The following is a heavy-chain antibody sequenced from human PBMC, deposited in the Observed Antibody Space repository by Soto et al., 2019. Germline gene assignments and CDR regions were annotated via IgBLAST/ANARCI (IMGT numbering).Heavy chain of an antibody. J-gene: IGHJ4*02. V-gene: IGHV1-69*06. CDR2: IIPIFGTA. CDR3: ARTYYYDSSGYYSFDY. CDR1: GVTFSSYA. Sequence: VASVKVSCKASGVTFSSYAISWVRQAPGQGLEWMGGIIPIFGTANYAQKFQGRVTITADKSTSTAYMELSSLRSEDTAVYYCARTYYYDSSGYYSFDYWGQGTLVTVSS. D-gene: IGHD3-22*01.